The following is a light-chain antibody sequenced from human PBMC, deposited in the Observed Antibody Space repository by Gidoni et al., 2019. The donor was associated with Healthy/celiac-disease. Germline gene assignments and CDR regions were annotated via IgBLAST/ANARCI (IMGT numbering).Light chain of an antibody. V-gene: IGKV3-11*01. CDR3: QQRSNWPTT. CDR1: QSVSSY. J-gene: IGKJ5*01. CDR2: AAS. Sequence: EGVVTKSPATLSLSPGERATLSCRASQSVSSYLAWYQQKPGQAPRLLIYAASNRATGIPSRFSGSGSGTDFTLTISSLQPEDFAAYYCQQRSNWPTTFGQXTRLEIK.